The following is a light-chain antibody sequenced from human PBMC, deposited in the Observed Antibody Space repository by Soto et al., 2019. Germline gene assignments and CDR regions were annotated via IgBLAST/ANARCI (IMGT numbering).Light chain of an antibody. V-gene: IGKV3D-20*01. Sequence: EIVLTQSPATLSLSPGDSATLSCGASQSVRSSYVAWYQQKAGLAPRLLIYDGSSRASGIPDRFSGSGSGTDFTLTIGRLEPEDFALYYCQQYDNSAPLSFGGGTKVEMK. CDR1: QSVRSSY. J-gene: IGKJ4*01. CDR2: DGS. CDR3: QQYDNSAPLS.